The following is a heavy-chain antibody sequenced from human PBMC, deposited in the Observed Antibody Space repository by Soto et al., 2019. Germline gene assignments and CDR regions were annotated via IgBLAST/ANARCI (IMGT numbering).Heavy chain of an antibody. CDR3: ARAFAGDIVLVPAARYYYGMDV. D-gene: IGHD2-2*01. Sequence: QVQLVQSGAEVKKPGSSVKVSCKASGGTFSSYAISWVRQAPGQGLEWMGGIIPIFGTANYAQKFQGRVTITADESTSTAYMELSRLRSEDTAVYYCARAFAGDIVLVPAARYYYGMDVWGQGTTVTVSS. J-gene: IGHJ6*02. V-gene: IGHV1-69*12. CDR1: GGTFSSYA. CDR2: IIPIFGTA.